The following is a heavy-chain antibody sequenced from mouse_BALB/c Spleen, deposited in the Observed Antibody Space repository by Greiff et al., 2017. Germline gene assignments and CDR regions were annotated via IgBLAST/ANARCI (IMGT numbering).Heavy chain of an antibody. J-gene: IGHJ4*01. V-gene: IGHV5-12-1*01. Sequence: EVMLVESGGGLVKPGGSLKLSCAASGFAFSSYDMSWVRQTPEKRLEWVAYISSGGGSTYYPDTVKGRFTISRDNAKNTLYLQMSSLKSEDTAMYYCARHYYGSSYTYAMDYWGQGTSVTVSS. D-gene: IGHD1-1*01. CDR1: GFAFSSYD. CDR3: ARHYYGSSYTYAMDY. CDR2: ISSGGGST.